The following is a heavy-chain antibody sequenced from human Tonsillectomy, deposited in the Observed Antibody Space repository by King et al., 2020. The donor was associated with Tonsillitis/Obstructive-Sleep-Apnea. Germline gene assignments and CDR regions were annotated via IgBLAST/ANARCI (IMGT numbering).Heavy chain of an antibody. V-gene: IGHV1-18*01. CDR3: ARVDMVRGNWFDP. CDR1: GYIFTSYG. D-gene: IGHD3-10*01. Sequence: QLVQSGAEVKKPGASVKVSCKASGYIFTSYGISWVRQAPGQGLEWMVWISGYNGNTNYAQRVKGRVTMTTDTSTSTAYMELRSLRSDDTAVYYCARVDMVRGNWFDPWGQGTLVTVSS. J-gene: IGHJ5*02. CDR2: ISGYNGNT.